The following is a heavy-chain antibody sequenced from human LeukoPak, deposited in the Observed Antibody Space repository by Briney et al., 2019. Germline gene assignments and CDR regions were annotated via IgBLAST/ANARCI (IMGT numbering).Heavy chain of an antibody. CDR2: ISAYNGNT. J-gene: IGHJ4*02. D-gene: IGHD6-19*01. CDR3: ARDGLSKGVAGTFDY. Sequence: GASVKVSCKASGYTFTSYGISWVRQAPGQGLEWMGWISAYNGNTNYAQNLQGRVMITTDTSTSTAYMELRSLRSDDTAVYYCARDGLSKGVAGTFDYWGQGTLVTVSS. V-gene: IGHV1-18*01. CDR1: GYTFTSYG.